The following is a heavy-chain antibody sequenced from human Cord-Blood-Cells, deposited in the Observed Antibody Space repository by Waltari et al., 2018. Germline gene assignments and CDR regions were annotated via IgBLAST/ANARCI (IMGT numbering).Heavy chain of an antibody. CDR3: AHREFLLIDV. V-gene: IGHV2-5*02. CDR1: GFSLNTIGVG. J-gene: IGHJ4*02. Sequence: QITLKESGPTLVKPTQTLTLTCTVSGFSLNTIGVGVGWIRQPPGNALEWLALIYWDDDKRYSQSLKSRLTITKDTSKNQVVLTMTNMDPVDTATYYCAHREFLLIDVWGQGTLVTVSS. CDR2: IYWDDDK. D-gene: IGHD3-10*01.